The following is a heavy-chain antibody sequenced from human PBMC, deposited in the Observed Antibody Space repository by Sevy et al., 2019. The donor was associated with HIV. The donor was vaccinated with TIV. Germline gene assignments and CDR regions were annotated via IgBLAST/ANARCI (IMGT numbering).Heavy chain of an antibody. V-gene: IGHV3-53*01. CDR3: ARESGYSSSPGAFDI. Sequence: GGSLRISCAASGFTVSSVYMSWVRQAPGKGLEWVSLIYDAGSTYFADSVEGRFTISRDDSKNTLYLQMNSLRAEDTAAYFCARESGYSSSPGAFDIRGQGTMVTVSS. CDR1: GFTVSSVY. D-gene: IGHD6-19*01. J-gene: IGHJ3*02. CDR2: IYDAGST.